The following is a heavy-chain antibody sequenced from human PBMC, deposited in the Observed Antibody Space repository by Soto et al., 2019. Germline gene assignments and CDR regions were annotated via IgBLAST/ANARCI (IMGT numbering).Heavy chain of an antibody. V-gene: IGHV1-3*01. Sequence: QVQLVQSGAEVKKPGASVKVSCKASGYTFTSYAMHWVRQAPGQRLEWMGWINAGNGNTKYSQKFQGRVTITGDTSASTAYMDLSSLRSEDTAVYYCARPAEGGYNYGYWGQGTLVTVSS. CDR3: ARPAEGGYNYGY. D-gene: IGHD5-12*01. CDR1: GYTFTSYA. CDR2: INAGNGNT. J-gene: IGHJ4*02.